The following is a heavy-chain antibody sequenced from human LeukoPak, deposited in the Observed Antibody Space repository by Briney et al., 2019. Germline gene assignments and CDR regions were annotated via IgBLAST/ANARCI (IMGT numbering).Heavy chain of an antibody. V-gene: IGHV3-23*01. Sequence: GGSLRLSCAASGFTFSSYVMTWVRQAPGKGLEWVSTISGSGATTYYADSVKGRFTISRDNSKNTLSLQMNSLRAEDTAVYYCAKDLRTPYFDYWGQGTLVTVSS. D-gene: IGHD2-15*01. CDR3: AKDLRTPYFDY. CDR1: GFTFSSYV. CDR2: ISGSGATT. J-gene: IGHJ4*02.